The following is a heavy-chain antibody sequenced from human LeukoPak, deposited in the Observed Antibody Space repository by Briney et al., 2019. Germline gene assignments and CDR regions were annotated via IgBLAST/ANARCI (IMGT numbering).Heavy chain of an antibody. Sequence: GGSPRLSCVASGFTFANYWMCWVRQAPGKGLEWVASIKQDGSEKWFVDSVKGRFTISRDNAKNSLYLQMNSLRAEDTAAYYCSSTLTLDHWGRGILVTVSS. D-gene: IGHD4-17*01. CDR1: GFTFANYW. CDR3: SSTLTLDH. V-gene: IGHV3-7*01. CDR2: IKQDGSEK. J-gene: IGHJ4*02.